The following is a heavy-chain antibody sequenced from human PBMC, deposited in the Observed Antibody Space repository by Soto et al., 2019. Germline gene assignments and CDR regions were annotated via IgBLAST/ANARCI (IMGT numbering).Heavy chain of an antibody. D-gene: IGHD1-26*01. CDR2: MSYDGGNE. J-gene: IGHJ6*02. CDR3: ARDIGPKGYYYYGMDV. Sequence: QVQLVESGGGVVQPGRSLRLSCAASEFAFSSHAMHWVRQAPGEGLEWVAVMSYDGGNEYYADSVKGRFTISRDDSKNTLYLQMNSLRAEDTAVYYCARDIGPKGYYYYGMDVWGQGTTVTVSS. CDR1: EFAFSSHA. V-gene: IGHV3-30-3*01.